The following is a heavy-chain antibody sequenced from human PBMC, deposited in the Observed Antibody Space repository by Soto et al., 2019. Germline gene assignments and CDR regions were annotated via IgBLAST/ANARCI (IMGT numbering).Heavy chain of an antibody. CDR2: ISGSGGST. CDR3: AKPLIGYSGYDYGGY. V-gene: IGHV3-23*01. D-gene: IGHD5-12*01. Sequence: GGSLRLSCAASGFTFSSYAMSWVRQAPGKGLEWVSAISGSGGSTYNADSVKGRFTISRDNSKNTLYLQMNSLRAEDTAVYYCAKPLIGYSGYDYGGYWGQGTLVTVSS. CDR1: GFTFSSYA. J-gene: IGHJ4*02.